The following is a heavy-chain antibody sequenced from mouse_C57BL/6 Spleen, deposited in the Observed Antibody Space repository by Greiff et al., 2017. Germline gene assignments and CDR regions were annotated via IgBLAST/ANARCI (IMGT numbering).Heavy chain of an antibody. Sequence: VQLQQSGAELVRPGASVTLSCKASGYTFTDYEMHWVKQTPVHGLEWIGAIDPETGGTAYNQKFKGKAILTADKSSSTAYMELRSLTSEDSAVYYCTRAPLIITTVVASYYFDYWGQGTTLTVSS. J-gene: IGHJ2*01. V-gene: IGHV1-15*01. CDR2: IDPETGGT. CDR3: TRAPLIITTVVASYYFDY. D-gene: IGHD1-1*01. CDR1: GYTFTDYE.